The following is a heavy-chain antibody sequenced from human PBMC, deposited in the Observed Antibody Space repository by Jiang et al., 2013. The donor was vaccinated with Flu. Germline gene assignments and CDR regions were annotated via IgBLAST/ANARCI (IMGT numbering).Heavy chain of an antibody. CDR2: INVGNGNT. D-gene: IGHD2-15*01. Sequence: SGAEVKKPGASVKVSCKASGYTFTTYAMHWVRQAPGQRLEWMGWINVGNGNTKYSQKFQGRVTITGDTSASTAYMEVSSLRSEDTAVYYCARGPDNCSGGSCSTFDYWGQGTLVTVSS. J-gene: IGHJ4*02. CDR3: ARGPDNCSGGSCSTFDY. V-gene: IGHV1-3*01. CDR1: GYTFTTYA.